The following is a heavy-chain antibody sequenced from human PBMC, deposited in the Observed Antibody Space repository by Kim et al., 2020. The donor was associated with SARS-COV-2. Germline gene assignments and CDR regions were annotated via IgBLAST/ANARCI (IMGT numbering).Heavy chain of an antibody. D-gene: IGHD3-22*01. V-gene: IGHV1-2*06. CDR3: ARDRITMIPSVAFDI. CDR2: INPNSGGT. CDR1: GYTFTGYY. J-gene: IGHJ3*02. Sequence: ASVKVSCKASGYTFTGYYMHWVRQAPGQGLEWMGRINPNSGGTNYAQKFQGRVTMTRDTSISTAYMELSRLRSDDTAVYYCARDRITMIPSVAFDIWGQGTMVTVSS.